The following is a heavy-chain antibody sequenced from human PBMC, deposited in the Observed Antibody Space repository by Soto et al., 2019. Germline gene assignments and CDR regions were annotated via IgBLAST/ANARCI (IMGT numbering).Heavy chain of an antibody. CDR3: ARHGLGYCSGGSCRDYYYYGMDV. J-gene: IGHJ6*02. D-gene: IGHD2-15*01. CDR2: FYPGDSDT. Sequence: GESLKISCKGSGYSFTSYWIGWVRQMPGKGLEWMGIFYPGDSDTRYSPSFQGQVTISADKSISTAYLQWSSLKASDTAMYYCARHGLGYCSGGSCRDYYYYGMDVWGQGTTVTVSS. CDR1: GYSFTSYW. V-gene: IGHV5-51*01.